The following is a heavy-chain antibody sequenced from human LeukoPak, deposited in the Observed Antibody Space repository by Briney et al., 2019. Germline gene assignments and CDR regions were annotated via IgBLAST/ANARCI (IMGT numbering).Heavy chain of an antibody. V-gene: IGHV4-59*06. CDR2: IYYSGST. J-gene: IGHJ4*02. D-gene: IGHD3-3*01. CDR1: GGSISSYY. Sequence: SETLSLTCTVSGGSISSYYWSWIRQPPGKGLEWIGYIYYSGSTYYNPSLKSRVTISVDTSKNQFSLKLSSVTAADTAVYYCAGGLDDFWSGYYIDYWGQGTLVTVSS. CDR3: AGGLDDFWSGYYIDY.